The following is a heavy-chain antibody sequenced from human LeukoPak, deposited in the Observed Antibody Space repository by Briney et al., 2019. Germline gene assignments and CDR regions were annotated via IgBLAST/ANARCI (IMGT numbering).Heavy chain of an antibody. CDR3: AKDDDYDEYGYYFDF. Sequence: GGSLRLSCAASGFTFSSYAMSWVRQAPGKGLEWVSAIGGRGTITYYADSVKGRFTISKDNSKNSLYLQMNSLRAEHTAVYYCAKDDDYDEYGYYFDFWGQGTLVTVSS. V-gene: IGHV3-23*01. J-gene: IGHJ4*02. D-gene: IGHD4-17*01. CDR1: GFTFSSYA. CDR2: IGGRGTIT.